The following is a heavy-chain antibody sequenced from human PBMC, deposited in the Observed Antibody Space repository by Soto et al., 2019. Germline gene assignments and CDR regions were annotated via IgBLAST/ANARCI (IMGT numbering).Heavy chain of an antibody. CDR1: VGTFSSYA. CDR3: ARFSVTGAGDY. CDR2: IIPIFGTA. D-gene: IGHD3-9*01. Sequence: QVQLVQSGAEVKKPGSSGMVSCKASVGTFSSYAISWVRQAPGQGLEWMGGIIPIFGTANYAQKFQGRVTITADEPTSTAYMELSSLRSEDTAVYYCARFSVTGAGDYWGQGTLVTVSS. V-gene: IGHV1-69*12. J-gene: IGHJ4*02.